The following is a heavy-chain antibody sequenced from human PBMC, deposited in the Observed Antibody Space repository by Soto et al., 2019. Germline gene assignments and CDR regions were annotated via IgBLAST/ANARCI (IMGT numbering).Heavy chain of an antibody. J-gene: IGHJ5*02. CDR1: GGSINTAGYY. CDR2: IFYSGTT. Sequence: LSLTCTVSGGSINTAGYYWNWVRHSPGKGLEWIGYIFYSGTTYYNPSLESRLTMSLDKSKNHFSLRLSSVTAADTVYYYCARSFYDLSTATGGHWFDPWGHGTLVTVSS. CDR3: ARSFYDLSTATGGHWFDP. V-gene: IGHV4-31*03. D-gene: IGHD3-9*01.